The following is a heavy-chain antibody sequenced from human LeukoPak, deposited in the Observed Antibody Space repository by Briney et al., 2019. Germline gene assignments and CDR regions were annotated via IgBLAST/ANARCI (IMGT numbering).Heavy chain of an antibody. CDR2: ISGSGGDT. Sequence: GGSLRLSCTASGFTLNSYAMTWVRQAPGKGLEWVSIISGSGGDTYYADSVKGRFTISRDNSKNTLFLQMNSLRAEDTAIYYCAKVNTGNYLSYFDYWGQGTLVTVSS. CDR3: AKVNTGNYLSYFDY. D-gene: IGHD1-26*01. V-gene: IGHV3-23*01. J-gene: IGHJ4*02. CDR1: GFTLNSYA.